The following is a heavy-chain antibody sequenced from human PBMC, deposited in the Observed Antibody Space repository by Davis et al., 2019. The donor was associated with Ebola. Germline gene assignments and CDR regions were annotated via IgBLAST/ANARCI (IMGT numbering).Heavy chain of an antibody. D-gene: IGHD5-18*01. Sequence: SETLSLTCTVSGGSISSYYWSWIRQPPGKGLEWIGYIYYSGSTNYNPSLKSRVTISVDTSKNQFSLKLSSVTAADTAVYYCARVRGYSSTCDYWGQGTLVTVSS. J-gene: IGHJ4*02. CDR2: IYYSGST. V-gene: IGHV4-59*01. CDR3: ARVRGYSSTCDY. CDR1: GGSISSYY.